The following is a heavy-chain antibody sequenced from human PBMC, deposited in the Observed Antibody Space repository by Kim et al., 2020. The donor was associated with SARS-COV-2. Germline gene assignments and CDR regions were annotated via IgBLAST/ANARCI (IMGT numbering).Heavy chain of an antibody. CDR2: ISYDGSNK. Sequence: GGSLRLSCAASGFTFSSYAMHWVRQAPGKGLEWVAVISYDGSNKYYADSVKGRFTISRDNSKNTLYLQMNSLRAEDTAVYYCARDPYDILTGYSGVYFDYWGQGTLVTVSS. V-gene: IGHV3-30*04. CDR1: GFTFSSYA. J-gene: IGHJ4*02. CDR3: ARDPYDILTGYSGVYFDY. D-gene: IGHD3-9*01.